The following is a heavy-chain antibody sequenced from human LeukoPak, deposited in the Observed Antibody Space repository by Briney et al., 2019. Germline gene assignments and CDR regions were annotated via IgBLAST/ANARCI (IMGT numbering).Heavy chain of an antibody. CDR2: IIPILGIA. Sequence: GASVKVSCKASGGTFSSYAISWVRQAPGQGLEWMGRIIPILGIANYAQKFQGRVTITADKSTSTAYMELSSLRSEDTAVYYCARDKRVHYDFWSGYYSDYYYMDVWGKGTTVTVSS. CDR3: ARDKRVHYDFWSGYYSDYYYMDV. D-gene: IGHD3-3*01. CDR1: GGTFSSYA. V-gene: IGHV1-69*04. J-gene: IGHJ6*03.